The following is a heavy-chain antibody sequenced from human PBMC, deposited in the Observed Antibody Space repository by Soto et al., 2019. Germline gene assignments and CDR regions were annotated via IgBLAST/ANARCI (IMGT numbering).Heavy chain of an antibody. J-gene: IGHJ4*02. CDR2: IYYSGST. CDR1: GGSISSGDYY. CDR3: ANYDFWSGSVDY. V-gene: IGHV4-30-4*01. D-gene: IGHD3-3*01. Sequence: SETLSLTCTVSGGSISSGDYYWSWIRQPPGKGLEWIGYIYYSGSTYYNPSLKSRVTISVDTSKNQFSLKLSSVTAADTAVYYCANYDFWSGSVDYWGQGTLVTVSS.